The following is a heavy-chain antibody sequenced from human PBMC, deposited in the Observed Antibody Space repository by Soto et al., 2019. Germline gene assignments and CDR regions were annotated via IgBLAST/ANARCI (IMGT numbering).Heavy chain of an antibody. CDR2: IDPSDSYT. J-gene: IGHJ3*02. V-gene: IGHV5-10-1*01. D-gene: IGHD6-6*01. Sequence: PGESLKISCKGSGYSFTSYWISWVRQMPGKGLEWMGRIDPSDSYTNYSPSFQGHVTTSADKSISTAYLQWSSLKASDTAMYYCASTFIAARGGDAFDIWGQGTMVTVSS. CDR1: GYSFTSYW. CDR3: ASTFIAARGGDAFDI.